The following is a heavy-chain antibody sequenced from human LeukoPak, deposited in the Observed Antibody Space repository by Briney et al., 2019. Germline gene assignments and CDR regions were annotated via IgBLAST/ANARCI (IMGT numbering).Heavy chain of an antibody. V-gene: IGHV3-21*01. CDR2: ISSTSSYI. J-gene: IGHJ4*02. Sequence: GGSLRLSCAASGFTFGSYSMNWVRQVPGEGLQWVSSISSTSSYIYYADSVKGRSTVSRDNAKNSLSLQMNSLGAEDTAVYYCARCYASGSYGINYWGQGTLVTVSS. D-gene: IGHD3-10*01. CDR1: GFTFGSYS. CDR3: ARCYASGSYGINY.